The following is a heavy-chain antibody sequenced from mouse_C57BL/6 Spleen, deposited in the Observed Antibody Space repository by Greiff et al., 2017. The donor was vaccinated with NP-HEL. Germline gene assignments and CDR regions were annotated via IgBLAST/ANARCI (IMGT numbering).Heavy chain of an antibody. J-gene: IGHJ3*01. CDR3: ASDSSGFAY. CDR1: GYTFTSYW. Sequence: QVHLQQSGAELAKPGASVKLSCKASGYTFTSYWMHWVKQRPGQGLEWIGYINPSSGYTKYNQKFKYKATLTADKSSITAYMQLSSLTYEDSAVYYCASDSSGFAYGGQGTLVTVSA. D-gene: IGHD3-2*02. CDR2: INPSSGYT. V-gene: IGHV1-7*01.